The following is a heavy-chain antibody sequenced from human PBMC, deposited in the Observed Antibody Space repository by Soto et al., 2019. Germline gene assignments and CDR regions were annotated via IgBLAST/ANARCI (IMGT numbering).Heavy chain of an antibody. V-gene: IGHV1-69*13. J-gene: IGHJ6*02. CDR2: IIPIFGTA. CDR1: GGTFSSYA. D-gene: IGHD4-17*01. Sequence: SVKVSCKASGGTFSSYAISWVRQAPGQGLEWMGGIIPIFGTANYAQKFQGRVTITADESTSTAYMELSSLRSEDTAVYYCARMPLRRTTVTVGHYYYYYGMDVWGQGTTVTVSS. CDR3: ARMPLRRTTVTVGHYYYYYGMDV.